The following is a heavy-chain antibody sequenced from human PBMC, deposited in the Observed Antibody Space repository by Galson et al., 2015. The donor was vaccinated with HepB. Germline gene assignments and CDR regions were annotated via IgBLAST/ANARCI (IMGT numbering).Heavy chain of an antibody. CDR3: ARDVGALVRHMVIFDY. D-gene: IGHD2-21*01. CDR1: GYTFSTYG. CDR2: VSAYNSDT. Sequence: SVKVSCKASGYTFSTYGVSWLRQAPGQGLEWVGWVSAYNSDTKYPQKFKGRVSMTTDTSTNTAYMDLRSLRSDDTAVYYCARDVGALVRHMVIFDYWGHGTQVTVSS. J-gene: IGHJ4*01. V-gene: IGHV1-18*01.